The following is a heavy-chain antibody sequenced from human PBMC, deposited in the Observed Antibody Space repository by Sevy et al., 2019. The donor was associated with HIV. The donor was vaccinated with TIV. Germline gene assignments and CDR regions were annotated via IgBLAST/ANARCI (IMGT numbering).Heavy chain of an antibody. D-gene: IGHD6-13*01. Sequence: GGSLRLSCVASGFKFNSYWMLWVRQAPGKGLEWVANINQDATANFYADSVRGRCIISRDNVRNSVSLQMKILRVEDTALYYCVRAIATVDSFWGQGTLVTVSS. J-gene: IGHJ4*02. CDR3: VRAIATVDSF. CDR1: GFKFNSYW. CDR2: INQDATAN. V-gene: IGHV3-7*01.